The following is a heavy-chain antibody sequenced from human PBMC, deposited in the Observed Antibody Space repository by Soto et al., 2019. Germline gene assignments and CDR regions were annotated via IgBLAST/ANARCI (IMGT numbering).Heavy chain of an antibody. CDR2: INSFSGDT. CDR1: GYTFTHYG. D-gene: IGHD2-15*01. J-gene: IGHJ2*01. Sequence: QVQLVQSGVEVKKPGASVKVSCKASGYTFTHYGITWVRQAPGHGLEWMGWINSFSGDTNYPQKLQGRLTMTTYTSTNTVYMELRNLRSDDTAVYYCASGRHSGGKYWYFDIWGRGTLVTVSS. CDR3: ASGRHSGGKYWYFDI. V-gene: IGHV1-18*01.